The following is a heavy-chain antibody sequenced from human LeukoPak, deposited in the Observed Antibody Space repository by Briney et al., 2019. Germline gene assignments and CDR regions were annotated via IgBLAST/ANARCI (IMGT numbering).Heavy chain of an antibody. V-gene: IGHV3-30*02. J-gene: IGHJ4*02. Sequence: GGSLRLSCAASGFTFSSYGMHWVRQAPGKGLEWVAFIRYDGSNKYYADSVKGRFTISRDNSKNTLYLQMNSLRAEDTAVYYCAKAFRIVAGKNNFDYWGQGTLVTVSS. CDR3: AKAFRIVAGKNNFDY. D-gene: IGHD6-19*01. CDR2: IRYDGSNK. CDR1: GFTFSSYG.